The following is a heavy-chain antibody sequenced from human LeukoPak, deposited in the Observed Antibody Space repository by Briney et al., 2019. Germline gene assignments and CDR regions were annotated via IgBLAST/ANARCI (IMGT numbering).Heavy chain of an antibody. D-gene: IGHD1-26*01. CDR1: GFTFSSYS. Sequence: GGSLRLSCAASGFTFSSYSMNWVRQAPGKGLEWVSSISSSSSYIYYADSVKGRFTISRGNAKNSLYLQMNSLRAEDTAVYYCAREAWELPRAPFDYWGQGTLVTVSS. CDR3: AREAWELPRAPFDY. CDR2: ISSSSSYI. V-gene: IGHV3-21*01. J-gene: IGHJ4*02.